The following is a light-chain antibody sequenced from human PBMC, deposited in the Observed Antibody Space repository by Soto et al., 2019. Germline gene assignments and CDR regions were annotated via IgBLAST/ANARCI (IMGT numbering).Light chain of an antibody. J-gene: IGLJ1*01. Sequence: QSALTLPASVSGSPGQSITISRTGTSSDLSIYNYVSWYQQQPDKAPRLMIHQLTNRPSGDSNRFSGSRSGNTASLTISGLEAEDEADYYSSSYPGSSNYVFGSGTKV. CDR3: SSYPGSSNYV. CDR1: SSDLSIYNY. CDR2: QLT. V-gene: IGLV2-14*01.